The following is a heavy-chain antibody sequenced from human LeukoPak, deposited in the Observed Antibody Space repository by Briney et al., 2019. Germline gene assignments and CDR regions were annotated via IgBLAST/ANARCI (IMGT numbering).Heavy chain of an antibody. V-gene: IGHV3-30*18. CDR2: ISYDGSNK. Sequence: PGGSLRLSCAASGFTFSSYGMHWVRQAPGKGLEWVAVISYDGSNKYYADSVKGRFTISRDNSKNTLYLQMNSLRAEDTAMYYCAKDPYYSSSWLYYYYGMDVWGRGTTVTVSS. D-gene: IGHD6-13*01. CDR1: GFTFSSYG. CDR3: AKDPYYSSSWLYYYYGMDV. J-gene: IGHJ6*02.